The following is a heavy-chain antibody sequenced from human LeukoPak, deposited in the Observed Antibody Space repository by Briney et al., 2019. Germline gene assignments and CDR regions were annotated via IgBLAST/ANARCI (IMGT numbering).Heavy chain of an antibody. CDR2: VYYSGST. CDR3: ARDNFNLVVFTTYNWFDP. Sequence: SETLSLTGTVSGGSINSSSSYWSWIRQPPGKGLEWIGSVYYSGSTNYNPSLKSRVTISVDTSKNQFSLKLSPVTAADTAVYFCARDNFNLVVFTTYNWFDPWGQGTLVTVSS. V-gene: IGHV4-39*07. J-gene: IGHJ5*02. D-gene: IGHD3-22*01. CDR1: GGSINSSSSY.